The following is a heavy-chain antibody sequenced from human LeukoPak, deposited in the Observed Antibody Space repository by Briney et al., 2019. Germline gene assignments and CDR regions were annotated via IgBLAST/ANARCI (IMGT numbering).Heavy chain of an antibody. J-gene: IGHJ4*02. D-gene: IGHD2-2*01. Sequence: SETLSLTCAVHGGSFSGYYWSWIRQPPGKGLEWIGEINHSGSTNYNPSLKSRVTISVDTSKNQFSLKLSSVTAADTAVYYCARRQLRYFDYWGQGTLVTVSS. CDR1: GGSFSGYY. CDR2: INHSGST. CDR3: ARRQLRYFDY. V-gene: IGHV4-34*01.